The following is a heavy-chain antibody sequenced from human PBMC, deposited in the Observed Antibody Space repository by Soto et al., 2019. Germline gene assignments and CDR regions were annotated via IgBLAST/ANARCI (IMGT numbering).Heavy chain of an antibody. CDR1: GGSISSGGYY. V-gene: IGHV4-31*03. CDR2: IYYSGST. Sequence: SETLSLTCTVSGGSISSGGYYWSWIRQHPGKGLEWIGYIYYSGSTYYNPSLKSRVTISLDTSKNQFSLKLSSVTAADTAVYYCARDLYYYDSSGYYSHAFDIWGQGTMVTVSS. D-gene: IGHD3-22*01. J-gene: IGHJ3*02. CDR3: ARDLYYYDSSGYYSHAFDI.